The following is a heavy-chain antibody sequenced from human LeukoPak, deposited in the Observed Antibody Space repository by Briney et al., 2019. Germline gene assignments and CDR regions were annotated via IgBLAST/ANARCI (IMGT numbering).Heavy chain of an antibody. CDR3: ARSTYDYVWGSYRFADY. CDR1: GGSISSYY. D-gene: IGHD3-16*02. Sequence: SETLSLTCTASGGSISSYYWSWIRQPPGKGLEWIGYIYYSGSTNYNPSLKSRVTISVDTSKNQFSLKLSSVTAADTAVYYCARSTYDYVWGSYRFADYWGQGTLVTVSS. CDR2: IYYSGST. J-gene: IGHJ4*02. V-gene: IGHV4-59*12.